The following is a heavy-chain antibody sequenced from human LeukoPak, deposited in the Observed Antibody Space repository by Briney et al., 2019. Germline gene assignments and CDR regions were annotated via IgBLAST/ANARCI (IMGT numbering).Heavy chain of an antibody. J-gene: IGHJ4*02. Sequence: GGSLRLSCTASGFSFSSYWMSWVRQAPGKGLEWVANIKQDGSEKYYVDSVEGRFTISRDNDKNSTYLQMNSVRAEDTAVYYCARVGGVSLGYWGQGTLVTVSS. V-gene: IGHV3-7*01. CDR1: GFSFSSYW. CDR3: ARVGGVSLGY. D-gene: IGHD3-16*01. CDR2: IKQDGSEK.